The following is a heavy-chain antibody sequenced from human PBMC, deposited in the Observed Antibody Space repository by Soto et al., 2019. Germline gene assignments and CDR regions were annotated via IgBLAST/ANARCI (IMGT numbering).Heavy chain of an antibody. J-gene: IGHJ4*02. CDR1: GFTFSTYA. V-gene: IGHV3-23*01. CDR2: LSGSGIST. CDR3: ATSYDSSGYDY. Sequence: GGSLRLSCAASGFTFSTYAMSWVRQAPGKGLEWVSALSGSGISTYYADTVKGRFTISRDNYRNTLYLQMNSLRAEDTAVYYCATSYDSSGYDYWGQGTLVTVSS. D-gene: IGHD3-22*01.